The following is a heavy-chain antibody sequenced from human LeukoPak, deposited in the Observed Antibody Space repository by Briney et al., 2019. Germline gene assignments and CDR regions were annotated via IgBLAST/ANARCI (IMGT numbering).Heavy chain of an antibody. CDR1: GYTFTSYG. D-gene: IGHD3-22*01. CDR3: AASLYYYDSSGYYYDAFDI. CDR2: ISAYNGNT. V-gene: IGHV1-18*01. J-gene: IGHJ3*02. Sequence: HVASVKVSCKASGYTFTSYGISWVRQAPGQGLEWMGWISAYNGNTNYAQKLQGRVTMTTDTSTSTAYMELRSLRSDDTAVYYCAASLYYYDSSGYYYDAFDIWGQGTMVTVSS.